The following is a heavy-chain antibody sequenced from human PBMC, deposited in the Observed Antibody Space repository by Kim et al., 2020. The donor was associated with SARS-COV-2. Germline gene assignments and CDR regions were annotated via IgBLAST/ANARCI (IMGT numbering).Heavy chain of an antibody. CDR3: GRDTTGTGVVDY. CDR1: GFSFGDYY. CDR2: LSGSSSYR. J-gene: IGHJ4*02. Sequence: GGSLRLSCVASGFSFGDYYMSWIRQAPGKGLEWVSSLSGSSSYRNSTDSVKGRFTISRDNAKNSVFLQMNDLRREDTAVYFCGRDTTGTGVVDYWGQGTLVTVSS. D-gene: IGHD1-1*01. V-gene: IGHV3-11*05.